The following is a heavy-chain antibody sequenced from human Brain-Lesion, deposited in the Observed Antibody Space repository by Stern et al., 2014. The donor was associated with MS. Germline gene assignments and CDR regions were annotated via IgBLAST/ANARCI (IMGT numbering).Heavy chain of an antibody. D-gene: IGHD3-3*01. V-gene: IGHV1-24*01. CDR1: GYTLTELS. CDR2: FGPEDGEK. J-gene: IGHJ6*02. Sequence: VQLVESEAEVKKPGASVKVSCKVSGYTLTELSMHWVRQAPGKGLEWMGGFGPEDGEKIYAQKFQGRVTMTEDTSTDTAYMELSSLRSEDTAVYYCATDRDDFRSGYSAPTKGYGLDVWGQGTTVTVTS. CDR3: ATDRDDFRSGYSAPTKGYGLDV.